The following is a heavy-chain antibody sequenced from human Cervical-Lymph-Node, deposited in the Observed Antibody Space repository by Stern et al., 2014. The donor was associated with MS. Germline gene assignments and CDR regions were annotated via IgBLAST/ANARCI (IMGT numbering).Heavy chain of an antibody. D-gene: IGHD5-12*01. Sequence: QVQLVQSGAEVKRPGASVKVSRQASGYPLTNFGVSWVRQAPGQGLEWLGWISVYDGNTEYAQNLQDRITMTTDTSTSIAYMELRNLTSDDTAIYYCARTQWLRFDYWGQGSLVTVSS. CDR1: GYPLTNFG. CDR2: ISVYDGNT. V-gene: IGHV1-18*01. CDR3: ARTQWLRFDY. J-gene: IGHJ4*02.